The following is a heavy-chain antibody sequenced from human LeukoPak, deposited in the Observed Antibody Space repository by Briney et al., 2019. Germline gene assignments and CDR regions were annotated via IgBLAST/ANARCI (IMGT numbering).Heavy chain of an antibody. CDR3: TKDPNGDYIGAFDP. CDR1: GFSFSSFA. CDR2: ITGGHYAT. J-gene: IGHJ5*02. D-gene: IGHD4-17*01. Sequence: GGSLRLSCAASGFSFSSFAMTWVRQAPGKGLDWVSSITGGHYATYNTDSVKGRFTNSRDNAKNTLYLQMNSLRADDTAIYYCTKDPNGDYIGAFDPWGQGTLVTVSS. V-gene: IGHV3-23*01.